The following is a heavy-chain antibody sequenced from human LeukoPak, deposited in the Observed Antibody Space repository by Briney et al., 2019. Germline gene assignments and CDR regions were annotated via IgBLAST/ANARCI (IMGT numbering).Heavy chain of an antibody. CDR3: VRDNEGAVDY. V-gene: IGHV6-1*01. CDR2: TYYRSKWYK. J-gene: IGHJ4*02. CDR1: GDSVSRNSAG. Sequence: SQTLSLTCAISGDSVSRNSAGWDWIRQSPSIGLEWLGRTYYRSKWYKDYAVSVKSRITINPDTSKNQFSLQLNSVTPEDTAVYYCVRDNEGAVDYWGQGTLVTVSS. D-gene: IGHD1-26*01.